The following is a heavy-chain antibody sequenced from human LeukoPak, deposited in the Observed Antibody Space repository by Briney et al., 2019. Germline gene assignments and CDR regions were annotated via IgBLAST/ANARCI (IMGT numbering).Heavy chain of an antibody. Sequence: SQTLSLTCAISGDSVSSNSATWNWIRQSPSSGLQWLGRTYSRSKWYNDYAVSVKRRITINPDTSKNQFSLQLNSVTPEDTAVYYCARDTGSFDYWGQGTLVTVSS. D-gene: IGHD1-26*01. CDR1: GDSVSSNSAT. J-gene: IGHJ4*02. CDR2: TYSRSKWYN. CDR3: ARDTGSFDY. V-gene: IGHV6-1*01.